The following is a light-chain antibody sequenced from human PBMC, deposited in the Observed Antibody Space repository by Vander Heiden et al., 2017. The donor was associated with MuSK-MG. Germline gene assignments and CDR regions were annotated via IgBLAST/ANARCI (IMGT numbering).Light chain of an antibody. V-gene: IGLV1-36*01. CDR2: YDD. Sequence: TIPCSGSSSNIGNNAVNWYQQLPGKAPKLLIYYDDLLPSGVSDRFSGSKSGTSASLAISGLQSEEEADYYCAAWDDSLNGLVFGGGTKLTVL. J-gene: IGLJ2*01. CDR1: SSNIGNNA. CDR3: AAWDDSLNGLV.